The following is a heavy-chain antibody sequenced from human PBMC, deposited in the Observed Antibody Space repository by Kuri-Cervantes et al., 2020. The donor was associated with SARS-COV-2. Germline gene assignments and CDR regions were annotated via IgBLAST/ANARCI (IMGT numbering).Heavy chain of an antibody. D-gene: IGHD2-15*01. CDR1: GFTFSSYG. J-gene: IGHJ6*03. V-gene: IGHV3-33*01. CDR3: ARDGVAYYYYYYMDV. Sequence: GESLKISCAASGFTFSSYGMHWVRQAPGKGLEWVAVIWYDGSNKYYADSVKGRFTISRDNSKNTLYLQMNSRRAEDTAVYYCARDGVAYYYYYYMDVWGKGNTVNVSS. CDR2: IWYDGSNK.